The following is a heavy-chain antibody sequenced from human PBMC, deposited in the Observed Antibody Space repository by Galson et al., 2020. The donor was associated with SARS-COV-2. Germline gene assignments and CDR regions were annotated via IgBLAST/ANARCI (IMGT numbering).Heavy chain of an antibody. D-gene: IGHD5-12*01. CDR2: IYSSGST. CDR3: ARQDKDEECDYSGYRYFKWFDP. J-gene: IGHJ5*02. Sequence: ASETLSLTCTVSGGSISSYYWTWIRQPPGKGLEWIGYIYSSGSTNYNPSLKSRVTISADASKNQFSLKLSSVTAADTAMYYCARQDKDEECDYSGYRYFKWFDPWGQGTLVTVSS. V-gene: IGHV4-59*08. CDR1: GGSISSYY.